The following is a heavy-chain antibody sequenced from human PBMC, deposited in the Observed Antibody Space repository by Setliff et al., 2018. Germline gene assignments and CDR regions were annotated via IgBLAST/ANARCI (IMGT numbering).Heavy chain of an antibody. CDR1: GGTFSSYA. CDR3: ARAQVAVAGTIFDY. Sequence: VASVKVSCKASGGTFSSYAISWVRQAPGQGLEWMGGIIPIFGTANYAQKFQGRVTITTDESTSTAYMELSSLRSEDTAVYYCARAQVAVAGTIFDYWGQGTLVTVSS. CDR2: IIPIFGTA. J-gene: IGHJ4*02. D-gene: IGHD6-19*01. V-gene: IGHV1-69*05.